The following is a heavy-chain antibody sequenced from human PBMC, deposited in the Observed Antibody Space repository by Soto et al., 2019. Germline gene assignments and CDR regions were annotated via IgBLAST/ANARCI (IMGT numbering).Heavy chain of an antibody. J-gene: IGHJ6*02. CDR3: ARDRIPTGMDV. CDR2: IGTAGST. CDR1: GFTFISHD. V-gene: IGHV3-13*04. Sequence: PGGSLRLSCAASGFTFISHDMHWVRQATGKGLEWVSAIGTAGSTYYADSVKGRFTISRDNSKNTLYLQMNSLRAEDTAVYYCARDRIPTGMDVWGQGTTVTVSS.